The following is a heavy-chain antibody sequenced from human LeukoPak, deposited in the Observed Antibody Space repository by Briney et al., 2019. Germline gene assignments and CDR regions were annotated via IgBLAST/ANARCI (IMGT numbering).Heavy chain of an antibody. D-gene: IGHD6-13*01. CDR2: IYYSGST. Sequence: PSETLSLTCTVSGGSISSSSYYWGWIRQPPGKGLEWIGSIYYSGSTYYNPSLKSRVTISVDTSKNQFSLKLSSVTAADTAVYYCARHHRKGAAGGGYWGQGTLVTVSS. J-gene: IGHJ4*02. V-gene: IGHV4-39*01. CDR3: ARHHRKGAAGGGY. CDR1: GGSISSSSYY.